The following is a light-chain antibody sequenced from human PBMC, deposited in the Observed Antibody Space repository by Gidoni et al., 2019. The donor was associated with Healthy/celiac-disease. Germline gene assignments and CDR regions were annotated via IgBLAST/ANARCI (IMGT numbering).Light chain of an antibody. CDR2: AAA. J-gene: IGKJ4*01. CDR3: QQYYSFPLT. CDR1: QGISSY. V-gene: IGKV1D-8*01. Sequence: VIWMTQSPSLLSSSTGDRVNISWRMRQGISSYLAWYQQKPGKAPEILIYAAATLKRGVPSRFSGSGSGTDFTLTISCLQSDDFATYYCQQYYSFPLTFGGXTKVEIK.